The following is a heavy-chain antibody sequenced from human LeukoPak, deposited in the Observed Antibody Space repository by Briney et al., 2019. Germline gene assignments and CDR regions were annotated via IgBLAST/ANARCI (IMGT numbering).Heavy chain of an antibody. CDR2: INPNSGGT. V-gene: IGHV1-2*04. D-gene: IGHD3-10*01. J-gene: IGHJ4*02. CDR1: GYTFTGYY. Sequence: ASVKVSCKASGYTFTGYYMHWVRQAPGQGLEWMGWINPNSGGTNYAQKFQGWVTMTRDTSISTAYMELSRLRSDDTAVYYCARYSYYGSGSYYTYYFDYWGQGTLVTVSS. CDR3: ARYSYYGSGSYYTYYFDY.